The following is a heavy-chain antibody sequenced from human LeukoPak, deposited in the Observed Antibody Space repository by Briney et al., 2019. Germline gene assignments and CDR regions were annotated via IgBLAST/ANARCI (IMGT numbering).Heavy chain of an antibody. J-gene: IGHJ6*02. D-gene: IGHD6-13*01. CDR3: AKAASSSWPSYYYGMDV. CDR2: IKQDASEE. CDR1: GFTFSTYW. V-gene: IGHV3-7*03. Sequence: GGSLRLSCVTSGFTFSTYWMTWIRQAPGKGLEWVANIKQDASEEYYVDSVEGRFSISKDNSKNTVYLQMSSLRVNDTAVYYCAKAASSSWPSYYYGMDVWGQGTTVTVSS.